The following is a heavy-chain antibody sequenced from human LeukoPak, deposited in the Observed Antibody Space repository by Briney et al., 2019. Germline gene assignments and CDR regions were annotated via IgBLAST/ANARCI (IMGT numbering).Heavy chain of an antibody. CDR1: GGTFSSYA. D-gene: IGHD2-2*02. J-gene: IGHJ3*02. CDR3: AKAQYQLLYSAFDI. V-gene: IGHV1-69*05. CDR2: IIPIFGTA. Sequence: SVKVSCKASGGTFSSYAISWVRQAPGQGLEWMGGIIPIFGTANYAQKFQGRVTITTDESTSTAYMELSSLRSEDTAVYYCAKAQYQLLYSAFDIWGQGTMVTVSS.